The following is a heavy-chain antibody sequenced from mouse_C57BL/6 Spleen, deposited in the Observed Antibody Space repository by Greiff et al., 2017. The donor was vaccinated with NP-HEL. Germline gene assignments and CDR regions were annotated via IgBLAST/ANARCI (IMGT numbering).Heavy chain of an antibody. CDR1: GYTFTSYW. D-gene: IGHD2-5*01. CDR2: INPSSGYT. Sequence: QVQLQQSGAELAKPGASVKLSCKASGYTFTSYWMHWVKQRPGQGLEWIGYINPSSGYTKYNQKFKDKATLTADKSSSTAYMQLSSLTYEDSAVYYCARGKSNYGVFFDYWGQGTTLTVSS. J-gene: IGHJ2*01. V-gene: IGHV1-7*01. CDR3: ARGKSNYGVFFDY.